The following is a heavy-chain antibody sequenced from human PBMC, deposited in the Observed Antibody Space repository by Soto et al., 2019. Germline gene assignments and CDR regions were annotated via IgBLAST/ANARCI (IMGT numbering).Heavy chain of an antibody. J-gene: IGHJ5*02. D-gene: IGHD4-4*01. CDR3: ARDLPLSYSKTPRWFDP. CDR2: IYYSGST. V-gene: IGHV4-61*01. Sequence: SETLSLTCTVSGGSVSSGSYYWSWIRQPPGKGREWIGYIYYSGSTNYNPSLKSRVTISVDTSKNQFSLKLSSVTAADTAVYYCARDLPLSYSKTPRWFDPWGQGTLVTVSS. CDR1: GGSVSSGSYY.